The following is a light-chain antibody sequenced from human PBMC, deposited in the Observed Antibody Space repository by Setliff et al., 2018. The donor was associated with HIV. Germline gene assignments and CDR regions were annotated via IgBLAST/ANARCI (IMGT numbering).Light chain of an antibody. CDR1: SSDVGGYHY. V-gene: IGLV2-11*01. CDR3: CSNTGSNTYV. J-gene: IGLJ1*01. CDR2: DVS. Sequence: QSALTQPRSVSGSPGQSVTISCTGPSSDVGGYHYVSWYQQHPGKAPKLMIYDVSKRPSGVPNRFSGSKSGNTASLTISGLQAEDEADYYCCSNTGSNTYVFGTGTKVTVL.